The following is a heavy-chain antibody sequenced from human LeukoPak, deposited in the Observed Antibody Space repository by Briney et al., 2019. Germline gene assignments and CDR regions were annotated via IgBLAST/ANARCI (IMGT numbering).Heavy chain of an antibody. J-gene: IGHJ3*02. CDR1: DVSISSSY. V-gene: IGHV4-59*12. CDR3: ARDRPSYGGSDAFDI. CDR2: ISYTGST. Sequence: PSETLSLTCSVSDVSISSSYWSWIRQPPGKGLEWIGYISYTGSTHYNPSLKSRLTISVDKAKNQFSLKVSSVTAADTAVYYCARDRPSYGGSDAFDIWGQGTMVTVSS. D-gene: IGHD4-23*01.